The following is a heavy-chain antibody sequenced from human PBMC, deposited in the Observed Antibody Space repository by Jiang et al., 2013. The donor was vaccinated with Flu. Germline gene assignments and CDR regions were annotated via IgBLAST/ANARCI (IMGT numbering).Heavy chain of an antibody. CDR1: GGSISSSSYY. CDR3: ARQEGTAMAYYYYGMDV. D-gene: IGHD5-18*01. V-gene: IGHV4-39*01. J-gene: IGHJ6*02. CDR2: IYYSGST. Sequence: GSGLVKPSETLSLTCTVSGGSISSSSYYWGWIRQPPGKGLEWIGSIYYSGSTYYNPSLKSRVTISVDTSKNQFSLKLSSVTAADTAVYYCARQEGTAMAYYYYGMDVWGQGTTVTVSS.